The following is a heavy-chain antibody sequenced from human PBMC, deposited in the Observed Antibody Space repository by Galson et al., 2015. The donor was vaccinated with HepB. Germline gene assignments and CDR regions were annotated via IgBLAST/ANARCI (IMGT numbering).Heavy chain of an antibody. J-gene: IGHJ5*02. Sequence: SLRLSCAASGFTFSSYGMYWVRQAPGKGLDWVSGISGGGDSTYYADSVKGRFTISRDNSKNTLFLQMSRRRADDTAIYYCAKRAGHSWFDPWCQRTLVTVSS. CDR1: GFTFSSYG. V-gene: IGHV3-23*01. CDR2: ISGGGDST. CDR3: AKRAGHSWFDP.